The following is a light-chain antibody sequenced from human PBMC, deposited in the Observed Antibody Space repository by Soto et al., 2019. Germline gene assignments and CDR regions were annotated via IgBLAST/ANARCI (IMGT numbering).Light chain of an antibody. J-gene: IGKJ3*01. Sequence: AIQLTQSPSSLSASVGDRVTITCRASQGLNTDLAWYQQKPGKAPNLLIYGASTLHKGAPSRFSGNGSGTLFTLTSSSLQPEDLATYYCQQSNNYFTFGPGTKVDI. CDR1: QGLNTD. CDR2: GAS. V-gene: IGKV1D-13*01. CDR3: QQSNNYFT.